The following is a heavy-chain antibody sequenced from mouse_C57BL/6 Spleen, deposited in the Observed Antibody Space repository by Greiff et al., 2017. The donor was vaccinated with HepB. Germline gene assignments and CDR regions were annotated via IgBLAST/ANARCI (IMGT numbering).Heavy chain of an antibody. V-gene: IGHV5-4*01. Sequence: EVQGVESGGGLVKPGGSLKLSCAASGFTFSSYAMSWVRQTPEKRLEWVATISDGGSYTYYPDNVKGRFTISRDNAKNNLYLQMSHLKSEDTAMYYCARDHDYYSNYDAMDYWGQGTSVTVSS. CDR3: ARDHDYYSNYDAMDY. J-gene: IGHJ4*01. D-gene: IGHD2-5*01. CDR1: GFTFSSYA. CDR2: ISDGGSYT.